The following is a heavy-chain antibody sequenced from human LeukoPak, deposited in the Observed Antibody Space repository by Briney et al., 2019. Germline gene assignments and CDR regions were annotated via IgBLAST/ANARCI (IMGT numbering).Heavy chain of an antibody. Sequence: GGSLRLSCAASGFTFSSYGMHWVRQAPGKGLEWVAVIWYDGSNKNYADSVKGRFTISRDNSKNTQYLQMNSLRAEDTAVYYCAREDYYGSGSYYYYYGMDVWGQGTTVTVSS. CDR2: IWYDGSNK. CDR3: AREDYYGSGSYYYYYGMDV. V-gene: IGHV3-33*01. D-gene: IGHD3-10*01. J-gene: IGHJ6*02. CDR1: GFTFSSYG.